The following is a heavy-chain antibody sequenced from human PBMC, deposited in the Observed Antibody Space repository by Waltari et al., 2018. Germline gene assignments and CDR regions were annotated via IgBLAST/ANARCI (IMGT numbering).Heavy chain of an antibody. Sequence: EVQLEQSGAEVKKPGESLKISCNGSGYSFAKYWIGWGRQMPGKGRGWMGVIYPGDSNTKCGLSFQGQVTISAATSISTAYLQWSSLKASDTAIYFCARQNIHSYGYGYFDFWGQGTLVTVSS. V-gene: IGHV5-51*01. J-gene: IGHJ4*02. CDR2: IYPGDSNT. CDR3: ARQNIHSYGYGYFDF. CDR1: GYSFAKYW. D-gene: IGHD5-18*01.